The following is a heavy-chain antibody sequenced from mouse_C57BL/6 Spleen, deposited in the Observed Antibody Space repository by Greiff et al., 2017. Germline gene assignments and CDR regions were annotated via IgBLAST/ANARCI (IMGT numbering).Heavy chain of an antibody. CDR1: GYTFTDYN. CDR3: ARQGYYDYEGFAY. J-gene: IGHJ3*01. D-gene: IGHD2-4*01. CDR2: INPTNGGT. Sequence: EVQLQQSGPELVKPGASVKIPCKASGYTFTDYNMDWVKQSHGKSLEWIGDINPTNGGTIYNQKFKGKATLTVDKSSSTAYMELRSLTSEDTAVYYCARQGYYDYEGFAYWGQGTLVTVSA. V-gene: IGHV1-18*01.